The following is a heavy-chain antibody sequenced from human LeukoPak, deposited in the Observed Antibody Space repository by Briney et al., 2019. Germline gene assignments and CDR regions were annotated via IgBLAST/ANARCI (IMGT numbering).Heavy chain of an antibody. Sequence: PGGSLRLSCAASGFTFSSYSMNWVRQTPGKGLEWVSSISSTSTYIYYAGSVKGRFTISRDNAKNSLYLQMNSLRAEDTAVYYCAREPTPMILWGQGTLVTVSS. CDR1: GFTFSSYS. CDR2: ISSTSTYI. V-gene: IGHV3-21*01. CDR3: AREPTPMIL. J-gene: IGHJ4*02. D-gene: IGHD5-18*01.